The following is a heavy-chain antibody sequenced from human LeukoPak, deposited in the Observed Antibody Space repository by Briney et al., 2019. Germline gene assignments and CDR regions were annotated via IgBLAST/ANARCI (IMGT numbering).Heavy chain of an antibody. D-gene: IGHD3-10*01. CDR2: ITSTSSYI. J-gene: IGHJ3*02. Sequence: GGSLRLSCAASGFTFSNYNMNWVRQAPGKGLEWISSITSTSSYIYYADSVRGRFTISRDNAKNSLYLQMNSLRAEDTAVYYCATGQYYYGPGDAFDIWGQGTMVTVSS. V-gene: IGHV3-21*01. CDR3: ATGQYYYGPGDAFDI. CDR1: GFTFSNYN.